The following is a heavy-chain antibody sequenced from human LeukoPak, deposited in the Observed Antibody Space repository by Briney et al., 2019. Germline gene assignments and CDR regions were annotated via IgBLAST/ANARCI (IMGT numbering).Heavy chain of an antibody. J-gene: IGHJ4*02. CDR2: ISSSGSTI. V-gene: IGHV3-11*01. CDR3: ARVRRRYDFWNGYDY. D-gene: IGHD3-3*01. Sequence: GGSLRLSCAASGFTFSDYYMSWIRQAPGKGLEWVSYISSSGSTIYYADSVKGRFTISRDNAKNSLYLQMNSLRAEDTAVYYCARVRRRYDFWNGYDYWGQGTLVTVSS. CDR1: GFTFSDYY.